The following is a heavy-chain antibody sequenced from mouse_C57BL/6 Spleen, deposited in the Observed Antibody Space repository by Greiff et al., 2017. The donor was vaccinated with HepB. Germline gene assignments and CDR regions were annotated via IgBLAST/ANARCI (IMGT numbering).Heavy chain of an antibody. Sequence: QVQLQQPGAELVKPGASVKLSCKASGYTFTSYWMQWVKQRPGQGLEWIGEIDPSDSYTNYNQKFKGKATLTVDTSSSTAYMQLSSLTSEDSAVYYCASPSYYGSSYMYFDVWGTGTTVTVSS. V-gene: IGHV1-50*01. D-gene: IGHD1-1*01. CDR1: GYTFTSYW. CDR3: ASPSYYGSSYMYFDV. CDR2: IDPSDSYT. J-gene: IGHJ1*03.